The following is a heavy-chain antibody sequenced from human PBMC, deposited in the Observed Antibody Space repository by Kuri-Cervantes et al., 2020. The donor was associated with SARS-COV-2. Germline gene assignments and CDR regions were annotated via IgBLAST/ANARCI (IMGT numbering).Heavy chain of an antibody. Sequence: SVKVSCKASGPTFINHYIHWVRQAPGQGLEWMGGIIPIFGTANYAQKFQGRVTITTDESTSTAYMELSSLRSEDTAVYYCARVKDSSSSYFDYWGQGTLVTVSS. D-gene: IGHD6-6*01. V-gene: IGHV1-69*05. J-gene: IGHJ4*02. CDR1: GPTFINHY. CDR3: ARVKDSSSSYFDY. CDR2: IIPIFGTA.